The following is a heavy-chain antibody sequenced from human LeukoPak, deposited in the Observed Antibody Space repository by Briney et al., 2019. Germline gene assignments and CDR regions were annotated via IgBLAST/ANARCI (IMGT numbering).Heavy chain of an antibody. J-gene: IGHJ4*02. D-gene: IGHD3-22*01. Sequence: GGSLRLSCAASGFTFSTYAMSWVRQAPGKGLEWVSVISGSDDSTYYADSVKGRFIISRDNSKNTLYLQMNSLRAEDTAVYYCAKDVVTPYYFDFWGQETLVTVSS. V-gene: IGHV3-23*01. CDR3: AKDVVTPYYFDF. CDR2: ISGSDDST. CDR1: GFTFSTYA.